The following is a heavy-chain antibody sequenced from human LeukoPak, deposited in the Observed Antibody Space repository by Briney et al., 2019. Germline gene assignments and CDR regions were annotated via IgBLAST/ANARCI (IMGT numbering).Heavy chain of an antibody. V-gene: IGHV1-18*01. J-gene: IGHJ4*02. CDR1: VYTFTSYG. CDR3: ARDQYYYGSGRPYYFDY. D-gene: IGHD3-10*01. Sequence: ASVKVSCKASVYTFTSYGISWVRQAPGQGLEWMGWISAYNGNTNYAQKLQGRVTMTTDTSTSTAYMELRSLRSDDTAVYYCARDQYYYGSGRPYYFDYWGQGTLVTVSS. CDR2: ISAYNGNT.